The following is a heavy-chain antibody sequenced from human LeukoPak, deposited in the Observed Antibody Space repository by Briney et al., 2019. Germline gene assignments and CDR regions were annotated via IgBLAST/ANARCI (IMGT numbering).Heavy chain of an antibody. CDR1: GGSISTYY. CDR2: NYNRGTT. D-gene: IGHD6-13*01. J-gene: IGHJ4*02. V-gene: IGHV4-59*01. Sequence: SETLSLTCSVSGGSISTYYWSWVRQPPGKGLEWIGYNYNRGTTNYNPSLKSRVTISVDRSKNQFSLSLTSVTAADTAVYYCARERASAGPHFEHWGRGILVTVSS. CDR3: ARERASAGPHFEH.